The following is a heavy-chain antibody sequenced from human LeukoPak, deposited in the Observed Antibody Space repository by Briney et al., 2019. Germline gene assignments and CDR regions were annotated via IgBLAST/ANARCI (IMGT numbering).Heavy chain of an antibody. J-gene: IGHJ5*02. CDR2: ISSSSSTI. CDR1: GLTFSSYS. CDR3: ASRLSVGP. Sequence: GGSLRLSCAASGLTFSSYSMNWVRQAPGKWLEWDSYISSSSSTIYYADSVKGLLTISRDNAKNSLYLQMSSLRAEESAVYYCASRLSVGPWGQGTLVTVSS. V-gene: IGHV3-48*04.